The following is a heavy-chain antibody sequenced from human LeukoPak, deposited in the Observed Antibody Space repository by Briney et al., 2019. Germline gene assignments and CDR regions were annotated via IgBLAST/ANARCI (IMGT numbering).Heavy chain of an antibody. J-gene: IGHJ4*02. Sequence: GSLRLSCAASGFTFSSYAMSWIRQPPGKGLEWIGYIYYRGSTNYNPSLKSRVTFSVDTSKNQFSLKLNSVTAADTAVYYCARGGDYGDLRYFDCWGQGTLVTVSS. CDR3: ARGGDYGDLRYFDC. D-gene: IGHD4-17*01. V-gene: IGHV4-59*01. CDR1: GFTFSSYA. CDR2: IYYRGST.